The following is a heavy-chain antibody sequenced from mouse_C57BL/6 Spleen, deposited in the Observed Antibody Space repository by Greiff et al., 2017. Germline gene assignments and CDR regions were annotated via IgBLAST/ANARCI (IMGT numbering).Heavy chain of an antibody. V-gene: IGHV10-1*01. J-gene: IGHJ4*01. D-gene: IGHD2-4*01. CDR2: IRSKSNNYAT. CDR1: GFSFNTYA. Sequence: EVKLVESGGGLVQPKGSLKLSCAASGFSFNTYAMNWVRQAPGKGLEWVARIRSKSNNYATYYADSVKDRFTISRDDSESMLYLQMNNLKTEDTAMYYCVRQYDYPYYAMDYWGQGTSVTVSS. CDR3: VRQYDYPYYAMDY.